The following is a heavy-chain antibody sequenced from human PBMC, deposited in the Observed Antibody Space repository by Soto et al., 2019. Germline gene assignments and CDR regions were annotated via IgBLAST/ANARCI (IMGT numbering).Heavy chain of an antibody. CDR1: GGSISSTYW. Sequence: LSLNCAVSGGSISSTYWWNWVRQPPGKGLEWIGEIYHSGSTSFNPSLKSRVTMTTDTSTSTAYMELRSLRSDDTAVYYCARTLNEWLLGLDWGQGTLVTVSS. J-gene: IGHJ4*02. CDR2: IYHSGST. V-gene: IGHV4-4*02. D-gene: IGHD3-3*01. CDR3: ARTLNEWLLGLD.